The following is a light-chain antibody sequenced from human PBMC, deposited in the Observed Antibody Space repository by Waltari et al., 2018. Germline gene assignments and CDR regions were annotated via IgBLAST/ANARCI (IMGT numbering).Light chain of an antibody. CDR1: SSDVGSYNL. CDR3: CSYAGSTTYV. V-gene: IGLV2-23*02. CDR2: EVS. Sequence: QSALTQPASVSGSPGQSITISCTGPSSDVGSYNLVAWYQHYPGKAPKLIIYEVSKRPSGVSNRLSGSKSGNTASLTISGLQAEDEADYYCCSYAGSTTYVFGSGTKVAVL. J-gene: IGLJ1*01.